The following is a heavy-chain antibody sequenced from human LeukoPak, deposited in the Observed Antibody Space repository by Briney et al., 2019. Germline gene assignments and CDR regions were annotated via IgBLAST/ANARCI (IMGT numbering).Heavy chain of an antibody. J-gene: IGHJ4*02. CDR3: ARMHYYYDRSYYTLDY. CDR1: GYTFTTYY. Sequence: ASVRASCKASGYTFTTYYIHWVRQAPGQGIEWMGRINPNSGGTIYAQKFQGRVTMTTDRSITTAYMELSSLRSDDTAFYYCARMHYYYDRSYYTLDYWGQGTLVTVSS. D-gene: IGHD3-22*01. CDR2: INPNSGGT. V-gene: IGHV1-2*06.